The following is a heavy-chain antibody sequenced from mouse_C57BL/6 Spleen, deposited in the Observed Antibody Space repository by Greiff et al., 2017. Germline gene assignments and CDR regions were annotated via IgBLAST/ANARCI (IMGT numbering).Heavy chain of an antibody. D-gene: IGHD2-5*01. J-gene: IGHJ2*01. CDR2: IRNKANGYTT. V-gene: IGHV7-3*01. CDR3: ARYYSNSHYLDY. Sequence: EVKVVESGGGLVQPGGSLSLSCAASGFTFTDYYMSWVRQPPGKALEWLGFIRNKANGYTTEYSASVKGRFTISRDNSQSILYLQMNALRAEDSATYYCARYYSNSHYLDYWGQGTTLTVSS. CDR1: GFTFTDYY.